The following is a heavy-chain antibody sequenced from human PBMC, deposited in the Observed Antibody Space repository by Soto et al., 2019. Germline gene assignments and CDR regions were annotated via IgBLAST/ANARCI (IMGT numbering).Heavy chain of an antibody. V-gene: IGHV3-15*07. D-gene: IGHD3-16*02. CDR1: GFTFSNAW. CDR2: IKSKTDGGTT. Sequence: PGGSLRLSCAASGFTFSNAWINWVRQAPGKGLEWVGRIKSKTDGGTTDFAAPVKGRFAISRDDSKNMVYLQMNSLKTEDTAVYYCTTDPYITIVITRFDYWGHGTLVTVSS. J-gene: IGHJ4*01. CDR3: TTDPYITIVITRFDY.